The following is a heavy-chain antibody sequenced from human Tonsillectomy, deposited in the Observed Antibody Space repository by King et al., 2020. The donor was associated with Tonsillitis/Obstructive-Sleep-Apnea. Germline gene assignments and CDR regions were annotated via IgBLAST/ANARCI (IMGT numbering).Heavy chain of an antibody. CDR1: GFTFSGYS. CDR3: ARPGGRSITGTFVAFDV. CDR2: ISGSGDTI. J-gene: IGHJ3*01. Sequence: VQLVESGGGLVQPGGSLRLSCAASGFTFSGYSMNWVRQAPGKGLEWLSYISGSGDTIYHADSMKGRFTISRDNARNSLYLQMHSLRDEDTAVYYCARPGGRSITGTFVAFDVWGQGTLVTVSS. D-gene: IGHD1-7*01. V-gene: IGHV3-48*02.